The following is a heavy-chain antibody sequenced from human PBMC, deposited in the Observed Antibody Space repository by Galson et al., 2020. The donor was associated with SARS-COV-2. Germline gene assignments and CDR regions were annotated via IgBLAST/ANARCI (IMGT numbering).Heavy chain of an antibody. CDR1: GFIFSDYS. CDR3: LSYSSTGQNH. V-gene: IGHV3-64D*06. CDR2: IISNGGTS. Sequence: GESLKISCSASGFIFSDYSMHWVRQAPGKGLEYVSAIISNGGTSFYADSVNGRFTMSRDNSKNMFYHQMTALRLEDTAFYYCLSYSSTGQNHWGQGTLVTVSS. D-gene: IGHD2-2*01. J-gene: IGHJ5*02.